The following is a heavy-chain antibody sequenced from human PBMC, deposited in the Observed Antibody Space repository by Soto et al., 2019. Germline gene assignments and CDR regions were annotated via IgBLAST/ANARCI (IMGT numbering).Heavy chain of an antibody. D-gene: IGHD3-22*01. Sequence: GESLKISCNGSGYSFTSYWTSLVRQMPRKGLEWMGRIDPSDSYTNYSPSFQGHVTISADKSISTAYLQWSSLKASDTAMYYCARAGRPYDSSGYYDADFEYWGQGTLVTVSS. J-gene: IGHJ4*02. CDR3: ARAGRPYDSSGYYDADFEY. CDR2: IDPSDSYT. V-gene: IGHV5-10-1*01. CDR1: GYSFTSYW.